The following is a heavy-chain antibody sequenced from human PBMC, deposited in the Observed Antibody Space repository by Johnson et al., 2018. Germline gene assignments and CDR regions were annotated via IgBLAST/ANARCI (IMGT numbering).Heavy chain of an antibody. Sequence: EVQLLETGGDLIQXGGSXRLXCAASGFTVSSSYMSWVRQAPGKGLEWVSVISRGSSTFYADSVKARFTISRDNSKNTLYLQMNSLRAEDTAVYYCARVIQLWLFYYYYYMDVWGEGTTVTVSS. D-gene: IGHD5-18*01. CDR2: ISRGSST. CDR3: ARVIQLWLFYYYYYMDV. J-gene: IGHJ6*03. V-gene: IGHV3-53*02. CDR1: GFTVSSSY.